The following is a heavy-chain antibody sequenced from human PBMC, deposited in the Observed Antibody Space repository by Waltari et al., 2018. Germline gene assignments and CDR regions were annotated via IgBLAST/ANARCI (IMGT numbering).Heavy chain of an antibody. CDR3: ARQYYYDSSGYLGDDAFDI. D-gene: IGHD3-22*01. V-gene: IGHV5-51*01. CDR1: GYSFTSYW. Sequence: EVQLVQSGAEVKKPGESLKISCKGSGYSFTSYWIGWVRQMPGKGLEWMGIIYPGDSDTRYSPSFQGQVTISADKSISTAYLQGSSLKASDTAMYYCARQYYYDSSGYLGDDAFDIWGQGTMVTVSS. CDR2: IYPGDSDT. J-gene: IGHJ3*02.